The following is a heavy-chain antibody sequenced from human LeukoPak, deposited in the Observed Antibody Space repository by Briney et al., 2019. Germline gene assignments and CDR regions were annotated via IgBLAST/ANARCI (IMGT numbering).Heavy chain of an antibody. Sequence: ASVNVSCKASGYTSTSYDINWVRRATGQGLEWMGWMNPNSGNTGYAQKFQGRVTITRNTSISTAYMELSSLRSEDTAVYYCAREIPGIAAAGPKENYYYYMDVWGKGTTVTVSS. D-gene: IGHD6-13*01. V-gene: IGHV1-8*03. CDR2: MNPNSGNT. CDR3: AREIPGIAAAGPKENYYYYMDV. CDR1: GYTSTSYD. J-gene: IGHJ6*03.